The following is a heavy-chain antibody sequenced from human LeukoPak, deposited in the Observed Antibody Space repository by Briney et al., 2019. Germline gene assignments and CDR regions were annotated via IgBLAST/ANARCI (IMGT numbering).Heavy chain of an antibody. J-gene: IGHJ4*02. D-gene: IGHD6-13*01. V-gene: IGHV4-34*01. CDR2: INHSGST. CDR3: ARRRTRQPQLVLLDY. Sequence: SETLSLTCAVYGGSFSGYYWSWIRHPPGKWLDWIGEINHSGSTNYNPSLKTRVTISVDTSKNQFSLNLSSVTAADTAVYSRARRRTRQPQLVLLDYSGQGTLVTVSS. CDR1: GGSFSGYY.